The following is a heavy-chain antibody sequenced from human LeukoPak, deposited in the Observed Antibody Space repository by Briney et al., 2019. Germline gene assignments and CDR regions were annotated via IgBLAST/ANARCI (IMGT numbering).Heavy chain of an antibody. D-gene: IGHD3-10*01. CDR2: IYYSRST. CDR1: GGSFSGYY. Sequence: SETLSLTCAVYGGSFSGYYWSWIRQPPGKGLESIGSIYYSRSTYYSPSLKSRVTISVDTSKNQFSLKLTSVTAADTAVYYCARRKGFGEGYFDSWGQGTLVTVSS. V-gene: IGHV4-34*01. CDR3: ARRKGFGEGYFDS. J-gene: IGHJ4*02.